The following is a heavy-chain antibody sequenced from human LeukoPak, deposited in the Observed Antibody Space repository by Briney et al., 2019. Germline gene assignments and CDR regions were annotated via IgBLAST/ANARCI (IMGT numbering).Heavy chain of an antibody. CDR3: AKAALRFLEWLSYFDY. D-gene: IGHD3-3*01. V-gene: IGHV3-23*01. CDR2: ISGSGGST. J-gene: IGHJ4*02. Sequence: GGSLRLSCAASGLTFSSYAMHWVRQAPGKGLEWVSAISGSGGSTYYADSVKGRFTISRDNSKNTLYLQMNSLRAEDTAVYYCAKAALRFLEWLSYFDYWGQGTLVTVSS. CDR1: GLTFSSYA.